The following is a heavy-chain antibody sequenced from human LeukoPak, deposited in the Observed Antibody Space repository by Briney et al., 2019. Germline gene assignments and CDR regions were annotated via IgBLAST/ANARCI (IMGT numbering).Heavy chain of an antibody. CDR3: AREVGYSSSYYGRFDP. D-gene: IGHD2-2*01. Sequence: ASVKVSCKASGYTFTGYYMHWVRQAPGQGLEWMGRVNPNNGVPNYAQKFQGRVTLTRDSAISTFYMELSSLRSDDAAVYFCAREVGYSSSYYGRFDPWGQGTLVIVSS. V-gene: IGHV1-2*06. CDR1: GYTFTGYY. CDR2: VNPNNGVP. J-gene: IGHJ5*02.